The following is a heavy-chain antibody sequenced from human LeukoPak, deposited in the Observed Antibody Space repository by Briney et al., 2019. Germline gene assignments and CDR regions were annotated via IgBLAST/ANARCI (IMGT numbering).Heavy chain of an antibody. CDR3: ARMSGYVDY. V-gene: IGHV3-53*01. D-gene: IGHD3-3*01. CDR2: IYSGGST. Sequence: GGSLRLSCAASGFIFSNYAMSWVRQAPGKGLEWVSVIYSGGSTYYADSVKGRFTISRDNSKNTLYLQMNSLRAEDTAVYYCARMSGYVDYWGQGTLVTVSS. J-gene: IGHJ4*02. CDR1: GFIFSNYA.